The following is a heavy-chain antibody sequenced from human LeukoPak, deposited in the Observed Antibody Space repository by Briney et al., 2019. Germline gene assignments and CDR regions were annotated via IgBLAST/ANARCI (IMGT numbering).Heavy chain of an antibody. V-gene: IGHV1-69*13. D-gene: IGHD2-21*01. CDR3: ASEPLAYCGGDCYSPFDY. CDR2: IIPIFGTA. Sequence: ASVKVSCKASGGTFSSYATSWVRQAPGQGLEWMGGIIPIFGTANYAQKFQGRVTITADESTSTAYMELSSLRSEDTAVYYCASEPLAYCGGDCYSPFDYWGQGTLVTVSS. CDR1: GGTFSSYA. J-gene: IGHJ4*02.